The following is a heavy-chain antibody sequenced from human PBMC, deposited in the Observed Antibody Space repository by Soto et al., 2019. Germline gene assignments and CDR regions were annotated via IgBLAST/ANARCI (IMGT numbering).Heavy chain of an antibody. V-gene: IGHV4-59*08. CDR1: GGSISSYY. CDR3: ARHNWNVGRGSNWFDP. D-gene: IGHD1-20*01. Sequence: PSETLSLTCTVSGGSISSYYWSWIRQPPGKGLEWIGYIYYSGSTNYNPSLKSRVTISVDTSKNQFSLKLSSVTAADTAVYYCARHNWNVGRGSNWFDPWGQGTLVTVSS. CDR2: IYYSGST. J-gene: IGHJ5*02.